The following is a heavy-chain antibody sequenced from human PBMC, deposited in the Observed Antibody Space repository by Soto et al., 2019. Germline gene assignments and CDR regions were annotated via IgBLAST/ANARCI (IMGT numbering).Heavy chain of an antibody. D-gene: IGHD3-3*01. J-gene: IGHJ4*02. CDR1: GGSFSGYY. Sequence: SETLSLTCAVYGGSFSGYYWSWIRQPPGKGLEWIGEINHSGSTNYNPSLKSRVTISVDTSKNQFSLKLSSVTAADTAVYYCARGQWGITIFVVEPLAFDYWGQGTLVTVSS. CDR3: ARGQWGITIFVVEPLAFDY. V-gene: IGHV4-34*01. CDR2: INHSGST.